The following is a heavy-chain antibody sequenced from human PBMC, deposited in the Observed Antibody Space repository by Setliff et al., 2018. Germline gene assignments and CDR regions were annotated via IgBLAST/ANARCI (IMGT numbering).Heavy chain of an antibody. V-gene: IGHV4-59*08. D-gene: IGHD1-26*01. J-gene: IGHJ5*02. CDR2: INYSGST. CDR1: GGSISSDY. CDR3: ARKAAGRGWFDP. Sequence: SETLSLTCNVSGGSISSDYWSWIRQPPGKGLEWIGYINYSGSTTYSPSLKSRVTISIDTSKNQFSLKLTSVTAADTAVYYCARKAAGRGWFDPWGQGSLVTVSS.